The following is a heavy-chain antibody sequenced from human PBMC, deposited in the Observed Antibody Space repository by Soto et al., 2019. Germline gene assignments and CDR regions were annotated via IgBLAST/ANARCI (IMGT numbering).Heavy chain of an antibody. D-gene: IGHD2-21*02. Sequence: GGSLRLSCAASGFTFSSYSMNWVRQAPGKGLEWVSYISSSSSTIYYADSVKGRFTISRDNAKNSLYLQMNSLRDEDTAVYYCAKGRASDCPGCTQDYWGQGTLVTVSS. CDR2: ISSSSSTI. V-gene: IGHV3-48*02. CDR1: GFTFSSYS. J-gene: IGHJ4*02. CDR3: AKGRASDCPGCTQDY.